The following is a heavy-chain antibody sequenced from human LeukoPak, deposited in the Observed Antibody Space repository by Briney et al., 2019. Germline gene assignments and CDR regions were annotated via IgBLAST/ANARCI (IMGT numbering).Heavy chain of an antibody. CDR1: GYIFTSYW. Sequence: GESLKISCKGSGYIFTSYWIGWVRQMPGKGLEWMGIIYPTNSDTRYSPSFQGQVTISADKSITTAYLQLSSLKASDTAMYYCVLRRDGYKDWGQGTLVTVSS. CDR2: IYPTNSDT. CDR3: VLRRDGYKD. V-gene: IGHV5-51*01. D-gene: IGHD5-24*01. J-gene: IGHJ4*02.